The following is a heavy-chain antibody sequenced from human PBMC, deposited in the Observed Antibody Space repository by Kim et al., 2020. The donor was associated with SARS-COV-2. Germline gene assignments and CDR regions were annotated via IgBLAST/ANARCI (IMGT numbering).Heavy chain of an antibody. J-gene: IGHJ4*02. CDR3: ARHEIPIRY. CDR2: IYYSGST. V-gene: IGHV4-39*01. Sequence: SETLSLTCTVSGGSISSSSYYWGWIRQPPGKGLEWIGSIYYSGSTYYNPSLKSRVTISVDTSKNQFSLKLSSVTAADTAVYYCARHEIPIRYWGQGTLVTVSS. D-gene: IGHD3-10*01. CDR1: GGSISSSSYY.